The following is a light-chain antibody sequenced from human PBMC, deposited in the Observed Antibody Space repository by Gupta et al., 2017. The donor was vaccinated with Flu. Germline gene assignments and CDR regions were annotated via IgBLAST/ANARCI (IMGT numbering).Light chain of an antibody. CDR3: QNYNSDSPGT. J-gene: IGKJ1*01. CDR1: QTINDW. Sequence: DIQMTQSPSTLSASVGDRVTITCRASQTINDWLAWYQQKPGKAPKLLIYKASNVETGVPSRFSGSGSGTDCTLTISSLQPDDFANYYCQNYNSDSPGTFGQGTRGEIK. CDR2: KAS. V-gene: IGKV1-5*03.